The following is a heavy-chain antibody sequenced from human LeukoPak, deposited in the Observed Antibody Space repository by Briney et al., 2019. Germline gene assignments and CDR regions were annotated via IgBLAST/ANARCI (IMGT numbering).Heavy chain of an antibody. Sequence: SETLSLTCSLSGASISSYYWTWIRKPAGKGLEYLGHIYTTGNTKYNPSLKSRITISADKPKRQLSLKLTSVTVADTAVYYCARLRFSDYYFYMDLWGRGTTVTVS. J-gene: IGHJ6*03. CDR3: ARLRFSDYYFYMDL. V-gene: IGHV4-4*07. CDR1: GASISSYY. CDR2: IYTTGNT. D-gene: IGHD3-3*01.